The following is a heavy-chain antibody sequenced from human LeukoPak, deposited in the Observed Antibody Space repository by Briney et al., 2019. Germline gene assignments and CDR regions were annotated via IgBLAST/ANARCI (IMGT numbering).Heavy chain of an antibody. V-gene: IGHV4-34*01. D-gene: IGHD5-24*01. CDR1: GGSFSGYF. CDR2: INHSGST. Sequence: SETLSLTCAVYGGSFSGYFWSWIRQPPGKGLEWIGEINHSGSTNYNPSLKSRVTIPVDTSKNQFSLKLSSVTAADTAVYYCARDRYTIDYWGQGTLVTVSS. J-gene: IGHJ4*02. CDR3: ARDRYTIDY.